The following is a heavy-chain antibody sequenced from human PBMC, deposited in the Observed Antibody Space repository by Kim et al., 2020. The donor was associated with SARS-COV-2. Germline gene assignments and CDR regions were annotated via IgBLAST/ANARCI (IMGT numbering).Heavy chain of an antibody. D-gene: IGHD3-10*01. CDR2: ISTYNGDT. Sequence: ASVKVSCKASDYTFTSYGISWVRQAPGQGLEWMGWISTYNGDTNYAQKLQGRVTMTTDTSTSTAYMELRSLRSDDTAVYYCASITMVRGVIKSLFDYWAREPWSPSPQ. CDR3: ASITMVRGVIKSLFDY. V-gene: IGHV1-18*01. CDR1: DYTFTSYG. J-gene: IGHJ4*02.